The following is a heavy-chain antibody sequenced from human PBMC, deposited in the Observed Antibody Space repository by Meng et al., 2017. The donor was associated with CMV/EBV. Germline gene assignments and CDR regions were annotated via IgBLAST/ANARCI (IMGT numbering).Heavy chain of an antibody. CDR3: ARDFVVVPAAKGEFDY. CDR2: ISSSSSYI. V-gene: IGHV3-21*01. Sequence: GESLKISCAASGFTFSSYSMNWVRQAPRKGLEWVSSISSSSSYIYYADSVKGRFNISRDNAKNSLYLQMNSLRAEDTSVDYCARDFVVVPAAKGEFDYWGQGTLVTVSS. D-gene: IGHD2-2*01. J-gene: IGHJ4*02. CDR1: GFTFSSYS.